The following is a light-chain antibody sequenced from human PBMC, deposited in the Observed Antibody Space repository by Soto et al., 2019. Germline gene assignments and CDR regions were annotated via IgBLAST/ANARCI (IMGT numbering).Light chain of an antibody. J-gene: IGLJ1*01. CDR2: DVS. CDR3: SSYTSYTSYV. V-gene: IGLV2-14*01. Sequence: QSVLTQPASVSVSPGQSIAISCTRTSSDVGGYKYVSWYQQYPGKAPKLMIYDVSNRPSGVPDRFSGSKSGNTASLTISGLQSEDEADYYCSSYTSYTSYVFGTGTKVTVL. CDR1: SSDVGGYKY.